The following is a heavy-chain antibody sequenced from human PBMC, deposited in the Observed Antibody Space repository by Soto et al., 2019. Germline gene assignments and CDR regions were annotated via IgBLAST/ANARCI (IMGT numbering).Heavy chain of an antibody. V-gene: IGHV3-11*01. Sequence: QVQLLESGGGLVKPGGSLRLSCAASGFTFSDYYMSWIRQAPGKGLEWVSYISGSSSTIFYADSVKGRFTISRDNVKNSLYLQMNSLRAEDTAVYYCASGTYCALFVYWGQGTLVTVSS. J-gene: IGHJ4*02. CDR2: ISGSSSTI. D-gene: IGHD3-10*01. CDR3: ASGTYCALFVY. CDR1: GFTFSDYY.